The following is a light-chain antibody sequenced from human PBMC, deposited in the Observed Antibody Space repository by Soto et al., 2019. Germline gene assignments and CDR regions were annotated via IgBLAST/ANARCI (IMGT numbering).Light chain of an antibody. Sequence: QSALTQPPSASGSPGQSVTISCTGTSSDVGAYNFVSWYQQYPGKAPKLTIYDVSRRPSGVSDRFSGSKSGNTASLTVSGLQAEDEADYYCSSYAGFNKVIFGGGTKVTVL. CDR2: DVS. CDR3: SSYAGFNKVI. J-gene: IGLJ2*01. CDR1: SSDVGAYNF. V-gene: IGLV2-8*01.